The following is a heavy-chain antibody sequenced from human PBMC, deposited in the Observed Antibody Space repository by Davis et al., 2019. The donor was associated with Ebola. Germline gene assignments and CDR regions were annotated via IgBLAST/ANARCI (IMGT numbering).Heavy chain of an antibody. V-gene: IGHV4-34*01. CDR1: GGSFSGYY. CDR3: ARGRQRGYCSGGSCPPYYYGMDV. Sequence: PGGSLRLSCAVYGGSFSGYYWSWIRQPPGKGLEWIGEINHSGSTNYNPSLKSRVTISVDTSKNQFSLKLSSVTAVDTAVYYCARGRQRGYCSGGSCPPYYYGMDVWGQGTTVTVSS. J-gene: IGHJ6*02. D-gene: IGHD2-15*01. CDR2: INHSGST.